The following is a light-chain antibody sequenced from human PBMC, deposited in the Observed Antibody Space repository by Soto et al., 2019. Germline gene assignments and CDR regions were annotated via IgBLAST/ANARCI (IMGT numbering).Light chain of an antibody. CDR3: QQYGSSGT. CDR1: QSVSSK. CDR2: GAS. V-gene: IGKV3D-15*01. Sequence: ETVMTQSPATLSVSPGERATLSCRASQSVSSKLAWYQQKPGQAPRLLIYGASTRATGIPARFSGSGSGTDFTLTISRLEPEDFAVYYCQQYGSSGTFGQGTRLEIK. J-gene: IGKJ5*01.